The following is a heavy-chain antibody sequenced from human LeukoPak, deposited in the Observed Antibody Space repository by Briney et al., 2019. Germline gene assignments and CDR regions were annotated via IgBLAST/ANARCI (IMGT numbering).Heavy chain of an antibody. CDR3: ARGVEPLAANTLAY. Sequence: TGGSLRLSCAASGFTVINNDMTWVRQAPGKGLEWVSVLYSDGNTKYADSVQGRFTISRDNSKNTLYLEMNSLSPDDTAVHYCARGVEPLAANTLAYWGQGTLVTVSS. D-gene: IGHD1-14*01. V-gene: IGHV3-53*01. CDR1: GFTVINND. J-gene: IGHJ4*02. CDR2: LYSDGNT.